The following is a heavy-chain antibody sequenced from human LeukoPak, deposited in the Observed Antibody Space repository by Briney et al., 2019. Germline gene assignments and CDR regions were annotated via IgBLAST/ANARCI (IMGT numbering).Heavy chain of an antibody. J-gene: IGHJ6*03. V-gene: IGHV4-59*11. D-gene: IGHD2-15*01. CDR1: GGSISSHY. CDR2: IYYSGST. Sequence: SGTLSLTCTVSGGSISSHYWSWIRQPPGKGLEWIGYIYYSGSTNYNPSLKSRVTISVDTSKNQFSLKLSSVTAADTAVYYCARDSLLAPSLIVVVVAATPGDYMDVWGKGTTVTVSS. CDR3: ARDSLLAPSLIVVVVAATPGDYMDV.